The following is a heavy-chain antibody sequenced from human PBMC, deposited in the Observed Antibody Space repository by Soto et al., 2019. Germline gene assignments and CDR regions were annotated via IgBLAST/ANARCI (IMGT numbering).Heavy chain of an antibody. CDR2: ISHSGDST. V-gene: IGHV3-23*01. J-gene: IGHJ4*02. D-gene: IGHD3-22*01. CDR3: AKASSGYPYYFDY. CDR1: GFTFSSYA. Sequence: GGSLRLSCAASGFTFSSYATNWVRQAPGKGLEWVSCISHSGDSTYYADSVKGRFTISRDNSKNTLYLQMNSLRAEDTAVYYCAKASSGYPYYFDYWGQGTLVTVSS.